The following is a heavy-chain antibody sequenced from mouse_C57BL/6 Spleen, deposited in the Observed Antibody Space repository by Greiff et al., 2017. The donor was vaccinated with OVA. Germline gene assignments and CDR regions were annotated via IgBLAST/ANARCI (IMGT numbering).Heavy chain of an antibody. D-gene: IGHD2-1*01. J-gene: IGHJ4*01. CDR1: GYTFTSYW. CDR2: IHPNSGST. Sequence: QVHVKQSGAELVKPGASVKLSCKASGYTFTSYWMHWVKQRPGQGLEWIGMIHPNSGSTNYNEKFKSKATLTVDKSSSTAYMQLSSLTSEDSAVYYCAIYGRGGAMDYWGQGTSVTVSS. V-gene: IGHV1-64*01. CDR3: AIYGRGGAMDY.